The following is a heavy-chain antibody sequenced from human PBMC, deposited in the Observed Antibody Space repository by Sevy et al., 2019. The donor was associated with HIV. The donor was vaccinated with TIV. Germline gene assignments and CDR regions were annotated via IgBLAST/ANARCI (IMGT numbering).Heavy chain of an antibody. V-gene: IGHV1-2*06. J-gene: IGHJ4*02. Sequence: ASVKVSCKASGYTFIDYYMHWVRQAPGQGLEWMGRINPKSGGTNYAQKFQGRVTMTRDTSISTAYMELSRLRSDDTAVYYCARYCSSTSCYAPPFDYWGQGTLVTVSS. CDR3: ARYCSSTSCYAPPFDY. CDR2: INPKSGGT. D-gene: IGHD2-2*01. CDR1: GYTFIDYY.